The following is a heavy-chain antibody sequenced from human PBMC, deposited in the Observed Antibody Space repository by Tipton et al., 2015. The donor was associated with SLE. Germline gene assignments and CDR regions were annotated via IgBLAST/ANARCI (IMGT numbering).Heavy chain of an antibody. V-gene: IGHV4-4*08. CDR2: ISPSGGT. CDR1: ADSFSNYY. Sequence: TLSLTCTVSADSFSNYYWSWVRQPPGKGLGWIGCISPSGGTNYNPPPQSRVTISVDTSKKQFSLKLSAVTASDTAVYYCARRSGVLWVGEWPYWGQGTLVTASS. CDR3: ARRSGVLWVGEWPY. D-gene: IGHD3-10*01. J-gene: IGHJ4*02.